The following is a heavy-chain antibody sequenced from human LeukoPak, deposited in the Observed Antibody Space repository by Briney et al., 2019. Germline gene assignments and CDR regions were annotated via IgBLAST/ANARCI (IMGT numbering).Heavy chain of an antibody. CDR2: ISGSGGST. D-gene: IGHD4-17*01. J-gene: IGHJ3*01. CDR3: AREGDYGDADAFDV. Sequence: GGSLRLSCAASGFTISSYAMSWVRQAPGKGLEWVSAISGSGGSTYYADSVKGRFTISRDNSKNMLYLQMNSLTAEDTAVYYCAREGDYGDADAFDVWGQGTMVTVSS. V-gene: IGHV3-23*01. CDR1: GFTISSYA.